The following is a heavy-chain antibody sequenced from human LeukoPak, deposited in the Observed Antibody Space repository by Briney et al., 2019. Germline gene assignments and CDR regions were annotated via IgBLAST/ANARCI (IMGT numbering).Heavy chain of an antibody. J-gene: IGHJ4*02. Sequence: ASVKVSCKASGYTFTSYYMHWVRQAPGQGLEWMGIINPSGGSTSYAQKFQGRVTMTRDTSTSTVYMELSSLRSEDTAVYYCARGGAPYSSGWLGTDYWGQGTLVTVSS. V-gene: IGHV1-46*01. CDR2: INPSGGST. CDR3: ARGGAPYSSGWLGTDY. D-gene: IGHD6-19*01. CDR1: GYTFTSYY.